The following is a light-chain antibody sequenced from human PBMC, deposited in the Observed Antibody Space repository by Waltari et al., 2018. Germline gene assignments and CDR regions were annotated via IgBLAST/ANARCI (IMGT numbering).Light chain of an antibody. CDR1: QSVSSNY. CDR2: GAS. J-gene: IGKJ4*01. CDR3: QQYGGLPLT. Sequence: DIVLTQPPGILSLSPGERATLSGRASQSVSSNYLAWYQQIPGQAPRLLIYGASTRATGIPDRFSGIGSGTDFTLTISRLEPEDFAIYYCQQYGGLPLTFGGGTKVEIK. V-gene: IGKV3-20*01.